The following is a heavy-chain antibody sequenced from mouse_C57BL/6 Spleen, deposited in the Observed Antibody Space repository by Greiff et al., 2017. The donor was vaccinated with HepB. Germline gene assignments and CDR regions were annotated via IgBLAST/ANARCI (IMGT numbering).Heavy chain of an antibody. CDR1: GYTFTSYW. CDR3: ARGRDGLTY. V-gene: IGHV1-61*01. J-gene: IGHJ3*01. D-gene: IGHD2-3*01. CDR2: IYPSDSET. Sequence: QVQLQQPGAELVRPGSSVKLSCKASGYTFTSYWMDWVKQRPGQGLEWIGNIYPSDSETHYNQKFKDKATLTVDKSSSTAYMQLSSLTSEDSAVYYCARGRDGLTYWGQGTLVTVSA.